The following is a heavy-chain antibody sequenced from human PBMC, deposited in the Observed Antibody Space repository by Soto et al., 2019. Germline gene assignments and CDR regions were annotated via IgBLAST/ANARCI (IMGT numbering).Heavy chain of an antibody. D-gene: IGHD3-3*01. CDR1: GDSVGSSSYL. Sequence: QLQLQESGPGLVKPSETLSLTCTVSGDSVGSSSYLWGWIRQPPGKGLEWIGSFYYTGNSYYNPSLKSRVSISGDTSKNQFSLKMSSVTAADTAVYYCASIKAGLFFDFWGQGTLVTVSS. CDR3: ASIKAGLFFDF. J-gene: IGHJ4*02. V-gene: IGHV4-39*01. CDR2: FYYTGNS.